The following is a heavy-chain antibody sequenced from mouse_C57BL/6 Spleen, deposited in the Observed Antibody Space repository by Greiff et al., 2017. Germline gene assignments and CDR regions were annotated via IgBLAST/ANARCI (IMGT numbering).Heavy chain of an antibody. D-gene: IGHD1-1*01. CDR3: ARSIGYYYGSSYAMDY. Sequence: EVKLVASGPELVKPGASVKIPCKASGYTFTDYNMDWVKQSHGKSLEWIGDINPNNGGTIYNQKFKGKATLTVDKYSSTAYMELRSLTSEDTAVYYCARSIGYYYGSSYAMDYWGQGTSVTVSS. CDR1: GYTFTDYN. CDR2: INPNNGGT. J-gene: IGHJ4*01. V-gene: IGHV1-18*01.